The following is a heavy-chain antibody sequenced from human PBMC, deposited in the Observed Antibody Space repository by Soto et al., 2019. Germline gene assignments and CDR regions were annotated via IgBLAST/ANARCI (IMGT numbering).Heavy chain of an antibody. CDR1: GGSISNYY. D-gene: IGHD3-16*01. CDR3: ASGGNWFDP. CDR2: MYYNGNI. J-gene: IGHJ5*02. Sequence: SETLSLTCNVSGGSISNYYWTWVRQSPEKGLEWIGYMYYNGNINYNPPLKSRVTISIDTSKNQFSLTLKSVTAADTAVYYCASGGNWFDPWGQGVLVTVS. V-gene: IGHV4-59*01.